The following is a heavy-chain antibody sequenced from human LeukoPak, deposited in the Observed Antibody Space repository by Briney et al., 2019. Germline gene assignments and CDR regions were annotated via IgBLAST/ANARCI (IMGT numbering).Heavy chain of an antibody. Sequence: PGGSLRLSCAASGFTFSDYYMNWIRQAPGKGLEWVSYISSSGSTIYYADSVKGRFTISRDNAKNSVYLQMNSLRAEDTAVYYCAGRLGYCSGGSCYSEIKDAFDIWGQGTMVTVSS. D-gene: IGHD2-15*01. V-gene: IGHV3-11*01. CDR2: ISSSGSTI. CDR3: AGRLGYCSGGSCYSEIKDAFDI. J-gene: IGHJ3*02. CDR1: GFTFSDYY.